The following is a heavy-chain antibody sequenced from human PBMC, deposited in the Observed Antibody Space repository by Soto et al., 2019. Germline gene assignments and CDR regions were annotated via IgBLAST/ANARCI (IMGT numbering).Heavy chain of an antibody. CDR2: ISYDGSSK. D-gene: IGHD1-26*01. CDR1: GFTFSSYA. Sequence: QVQLVESGRGVVQPGRSLRLSCAASGFTFSSYAMHWVRQAPGKGLEWVAVISYDGSSKYYADSVKGRLTISRDNSENTLYLQMNSLRAEDTAVYYCAKGSIVGATKDWFDPWGQGTLVTVSS. J-gene: IGHJ5*02. V-gene: IGHV3-30*04. CDR3: AKGSIVGATKDWFDP.